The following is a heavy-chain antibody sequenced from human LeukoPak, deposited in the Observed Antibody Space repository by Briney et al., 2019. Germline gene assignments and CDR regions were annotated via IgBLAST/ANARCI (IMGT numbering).Heavy chain of an antibody. V-gene: IGHV4-61*01. D-gene: IGHD6-19*01. CDR2: IYYSGST. J-gene: IGHJ4*02. CDR1: GGSVSSGSYY. Sequence: SETLSLTCTVSGGSVSSGSYYWSWIRQPPGKGLEWIGYIYYSGSTNYNPSLKSRVTISVDTSKNQFSLKLSSVTAADTAVYYCARVLGAGIVVAAHWGEFDYWGQGTLVTVSS. CDR3: ARVLGAGIVVAAHWGEFDY.